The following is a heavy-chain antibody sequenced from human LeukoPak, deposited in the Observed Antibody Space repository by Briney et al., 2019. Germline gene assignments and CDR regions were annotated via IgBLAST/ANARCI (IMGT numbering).Heavy chain of an antibody. CDR3: ATEVGATAVVAAFDI. V-gene: IGHV1-24*01. Sequence: GASVKVSCTVSGYTLTELSMHWVRQAPGKGLEWMGGFDPEDGETIYAQKFQGRVTMTEDTSTDTAYMELSSLRSEDTAVYYCATEVGATAVVAAFDIWGQGTMVTVSS. J-gene: IGHJ3*02. D-gene: IGHD1-26*01. CDR1: GYTLTELS. CDR2: FDPEDGET.